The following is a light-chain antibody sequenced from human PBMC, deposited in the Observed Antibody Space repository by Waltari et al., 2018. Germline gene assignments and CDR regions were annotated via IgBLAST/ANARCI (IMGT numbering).Light chain of an antibody. CDR1: SSDVGGYNF. V-gene: IGLV2-14*01. CDR2: EVS. J-gene: IGLJ2*01. CDR3: SSYTFTSTPVV. Sequence: QSALTQPASVSGSPGQSITISCTGTSSDVGGYNFVSWYQQHPGKAPKLMLYEVSNRPSGVSNRFSGSTSGNTASLTISGLQAEDEADYYCSSYTFTSTPVVFGGGTKVTVL.